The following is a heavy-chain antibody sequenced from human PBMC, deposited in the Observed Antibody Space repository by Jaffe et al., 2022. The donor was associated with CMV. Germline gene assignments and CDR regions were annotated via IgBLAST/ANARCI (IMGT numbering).Heavy chain of an antibody. V-gene: IGHV3-21*01. D-gene: IGHD2-2*01. CDR2: ISSSSSYI. Sequence: EVQLVESGGGLVKPGGSLRLSCAASGFTFSSYSMNWVRQAPGKGLEWVSSISSSSSYIYYADSVKGRFTISRDNAKNSLYLQMNSLRAEDTAVYYCARVRYCSSTSCYGHYYYYYMDVWGKGTTVTVSS. J-gene: IGHJ6*03. CDR3: ARVRYCSSTSCYGHYYYYYMDV. CDR1: GFTFSSYS.